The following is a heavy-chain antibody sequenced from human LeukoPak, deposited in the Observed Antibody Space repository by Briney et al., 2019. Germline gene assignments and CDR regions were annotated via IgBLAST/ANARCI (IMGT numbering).Heavy chain of an antibody. Sequence: SETQSLTCTVSGGSISSYYWSWIRQPPGKGLEWIGYIYYSGSTNYNPSLKSRVTISVDTSKNQFSLKLSSVTAADTAVYYCAGGYYAGYFDLWGRGTLVTVSS. CDR1: GGSISSYY. J-gene: IGHJ2*01. CDR2: IYYSGST. CDR3: AGGYYAGYFDL. V-gene: IGHV4-59*08. D-gene: IGHD3-10*01.